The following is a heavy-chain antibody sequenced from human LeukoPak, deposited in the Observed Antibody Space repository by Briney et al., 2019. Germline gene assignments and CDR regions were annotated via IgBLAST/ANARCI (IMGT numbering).Heavy chain of an antibody. CDR2: IYTSGST. V-gene: IGHV4-4*07. CDR3: ARTGDGYNHYNYYYMDV. Sequence: PSETLSLTCTVSGGSISSYYWSWIRQPAGKGLEWIGRIYTSGSTNYNPSLKSRVTMSVDTSKNQFSLKLSSVTAADTAVYYCARTGDGYNHYNYYYMDVWGKGTTVTVTS. CDR1: GGSISSYY. D-gene: IGHD5-24*01. J-gene: IGHJ6*03.